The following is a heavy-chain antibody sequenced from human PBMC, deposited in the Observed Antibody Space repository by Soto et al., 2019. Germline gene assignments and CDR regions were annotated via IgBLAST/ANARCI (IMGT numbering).Heavy chain of an antibody. Sequence: ASVKVSCKVSGYTLTELSMHWVRQAPGKGLEWMGGFDPEDGETIYAQKFQGRVTMTEDTSTDTAYMELSSLRSEDTAVYYCATVSSGYSGYEPFAYWGQGTLVTVSS. D-gene: IGHD5-12*01. CDR2: FDPEDGET. J-gene: IGHJ4*02. V-gene: IGHV1-24*01. CDR3: ATVSSGYSGYEPFAY. CDR1: GYTLTELS.